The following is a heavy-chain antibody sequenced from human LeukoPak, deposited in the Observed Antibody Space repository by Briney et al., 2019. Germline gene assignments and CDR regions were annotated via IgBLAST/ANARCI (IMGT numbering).Heavy chain of an antibody. J-gene: IGHJ5*02. CDR1: GYMFSDKY. D-gene: IGHD4-23*01. V-gene: IGHV1-2*02. CDR2: INPNSGGT. CDR3: ARGGGNCGLYT. Sequence: AAVKVSSKASGYMFSDKYMRWVRHAPGPGPEWRGWINPNSGGTNYAQTFQGRVSMTRDTSINTAFMELSSLKSDDTAVYYCARGGGNCGLYTWGQGALVTVSS.